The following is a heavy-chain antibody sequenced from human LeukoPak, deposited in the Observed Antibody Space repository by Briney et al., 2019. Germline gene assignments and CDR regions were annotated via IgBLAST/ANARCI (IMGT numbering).Heavy chain of an antibody. J-gene: IGHJ6*02. CDR1: GFSFSSFG. CDR3: ARDLVYSDYYYYGMDV. Sequence: HPGRSLRLSCAASGFSFSSFGMHWVRQAPGKGLEWVAVIYYDGSNKYYGDSVKGRFTISRDNSKSALYLQMNSLGAEDTAVYYCARDLVYSDYYYYGMDVWGQGTTVTVSS. D-gene: IGHD2-15*01. V-gene: IGHV3-33*01. CDR2: IYYDGSNK.